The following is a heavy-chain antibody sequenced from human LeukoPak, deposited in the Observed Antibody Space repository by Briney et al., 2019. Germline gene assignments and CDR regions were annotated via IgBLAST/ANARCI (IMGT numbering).Heavy chain of an antibody. D-gene: IGHD2-21*02. CDR3: ARDQHDPYCGGDCYPYTWSAP. Sequence: ASVKVSSKASGGTFSSYAISWVRQAPGQGLEWMGRIIPIFGIANYAQKFQGRVTITADKSTSTAYMELSSLRSEDTAVYYCARDQHDPYCGGDCYPYTWSAPWGQGTLVTVPS. J-gene: IGHJ5*02. V-gene: IGHV1-69*04. CDR1: GGTFSSYA. CDR2: IIPIFGIA.